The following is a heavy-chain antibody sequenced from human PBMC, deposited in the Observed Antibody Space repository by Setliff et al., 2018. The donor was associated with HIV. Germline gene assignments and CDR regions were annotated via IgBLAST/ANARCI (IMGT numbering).Heavy chain of an antibody. V-gene: IGHV4-31*03. CDR3: ARGSRRGVVDY. J-gene: IGHJ4*02. CDR1: GDSISRGGYY. Sequence: SETLSLTCTVSGDSISRGGYYWSWIRQRPGGGLDWIGYISYSGSTFYNPSLKSRVTISLDTSYNQFSLKVKSVTAADTAVYYCARGSRRGVVDYWGQRTLVTVSS. CDR2: ISYSGST. D-gene: IGHD2-2*01.